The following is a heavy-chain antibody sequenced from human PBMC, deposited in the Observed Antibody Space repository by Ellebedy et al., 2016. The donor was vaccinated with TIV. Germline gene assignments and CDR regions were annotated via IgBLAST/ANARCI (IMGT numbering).Heavy chain of an antibody. CDR1: GYTFTGYY. J-gene: IGHJ6*03. CDR2: INPNSSGT. Sequence: ASVKVSCXPSGYTFTGYYMHWVRQAPGQGLEWMGWINPNSSGTIYAQNFQGRVTMTRDTSISTAYMELSRLTSDDTAVYYCAKGVGPTRGGWISMDVWGKGTTVTVSS. V-gene: IGHV1-2*02. CDR3: AKGVGPTRGGWISMDV. D-gene: IGHD1-1*01.